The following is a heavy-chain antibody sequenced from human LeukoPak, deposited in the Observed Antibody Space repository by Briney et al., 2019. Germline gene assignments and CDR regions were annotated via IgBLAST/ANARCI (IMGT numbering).Heavy chain of an antibody. CDR1: GYSFILYG. V-gene: IGHV1-18*01. CDR2: ISTSTGDT. D-gene: IGHD4-11*01. Sequence: ASVKVSFKTSGYSFILYGISWVRQAPGQGPEWMGWISTSTGDTKYTQKFQGRVTLTTDTSTSTAYMELSSLRSDDTAVYYCARDDNYGIFVNVDYWGQGTLVTVSS. J-gene: IGHJ4*02. CDR3: ARDDNYGIFVNVDY.